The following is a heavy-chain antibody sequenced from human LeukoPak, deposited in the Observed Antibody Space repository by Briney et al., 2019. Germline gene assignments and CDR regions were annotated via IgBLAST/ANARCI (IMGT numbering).Heavy chain of an antibody. Sequence: GASVKVSCKASGGTFSSYAISWVRQAPGQGLEWMGGIIPIFGTANYAQKFQGRVTITADKSTSTAYMELSSQRSEDTAVYYCAGRRNYYGSGSHFDYWGQGTLVTVSS. J-gene: IGHJ4*02. D-gene: IGHD3-10*01. CDR2: IIPIFGTA. CDR3: AGRRNYYGSGSHFDY. CDR1: GGTFSSYA. V-gene: IGHV1-69*06.